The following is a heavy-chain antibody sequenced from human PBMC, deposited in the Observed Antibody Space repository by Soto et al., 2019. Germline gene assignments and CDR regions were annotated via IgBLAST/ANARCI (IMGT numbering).Heavy chain of an antibody. CDR3: ARAINPSITGEGGKYGMDV. Sequence: PSVKVSCKASGYTFTSYYMHWVRQAPGQGREWMGIINPSGGSTSYAQKFQGRVTMTRDTSTSTVYMELSSLRSEDTAVYYCARAINPSITGEGGKYGMDVCWQGTTFTVSS. CDR1: GYTFTSYY. V-gene: IGHV1-46*01. CDR2: INPSGGST. D-gene: IGHD3-10*01. J-gene: IGHJ6*01.